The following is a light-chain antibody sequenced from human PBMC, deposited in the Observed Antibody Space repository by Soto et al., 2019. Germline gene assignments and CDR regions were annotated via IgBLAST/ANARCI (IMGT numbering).Light chain of an antibody. CDR3: SSYTSSSTFV. Sequence: QSVLTQPASVSGSPGQSITISCTGTSSDVGGYDYVSWYQQHPGKAPKLMIYEVTNRPSGVSIRFSASKSGDTASLTISGLQAEDEADYYCSSYTSSSTFVLGTGTKVTVL. CDR1: SSDVGGYDY. CDR2: EVT. J-gene: IGLJ1*01. V-gene: IGLV2-14*01.